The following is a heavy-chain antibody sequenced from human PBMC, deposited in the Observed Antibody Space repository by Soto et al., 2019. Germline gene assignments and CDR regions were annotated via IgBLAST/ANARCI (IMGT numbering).Heavy chain of an antibody. J-gene: IGHJ4*02. CDR1: GYTFTSYY. D-gene: IGHD6-19*01. V-gene: IGHV1-18*04. CDR2: ISAYNGNT. Sequence: ASVKVSCKASGYTFTSYYMHWVRQAPGQGLEWMGWISAYNGNTSYAQKLQGRVTMTTDTSTSTAYMELRSLRSDDTAVYYCARIGLYSSGWFLGYWGQGTLVTAPQ. CDR3: ARIGLYSSGWFLGY.